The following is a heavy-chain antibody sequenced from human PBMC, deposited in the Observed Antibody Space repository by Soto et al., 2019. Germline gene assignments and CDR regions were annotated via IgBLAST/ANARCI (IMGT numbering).Heavy chain of an antibody. D-gene: IGHD2-8*01. J-gene: IGHJ3*02. CDR2: INTGNGNT. V-gene: IGHV1-3*04. CDR3: ARANGAFGI. Sequence: QVQLVQSGAEVKKPGASVKVSCKTSGYTFTNYAMHWVRQAPGQRLEWMGWINTGNGNTKYSQNFQGRVTITGDTSASTAYMELSSLRSEDTAVYFCARANGAFGIWGQGTMVTVSS. CDR1: GYTFTNYA.